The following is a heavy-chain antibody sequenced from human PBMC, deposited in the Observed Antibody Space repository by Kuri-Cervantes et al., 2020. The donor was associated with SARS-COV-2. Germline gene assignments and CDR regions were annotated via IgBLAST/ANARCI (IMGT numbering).Heavy chain of an antibody. J-gene: IGHJ4*02. CDR3: ARIYSSGWYLGNGVDY. Sequence: GESLKISCAGSGFIFSSYYMNWVRLAPGKRLEWVSIIYDDDTTDYADSVKGRFTISRDNSKNTLYLQKNNLRAEDTAVYYCARIYSSGWYLGNGVDYWGQGTLVTVSS. CDR2: IYDDDTT. CDR1: GFIFSSYY. D-gene: IGHD6-19*01. V-gene: IGHV3-53*01.